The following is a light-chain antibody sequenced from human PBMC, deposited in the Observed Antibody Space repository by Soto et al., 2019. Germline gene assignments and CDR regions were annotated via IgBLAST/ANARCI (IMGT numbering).Light chain of an antibody. J-gene: IGKJ4*01. Sequence: VMTQSPATLSVSPGEIATLSFMASQIVSDYLAWYQQRPGQAPRLLIYNASNRATGIPDRFSGSGSGTDFTLTIRKLEPEDFAVYYCQQYCCSPLTFGGGTKVHIK. CDR3: QQYCCSPLT. CDR2: NAS. V-gene: IGKV3-20*01. CDR1: QIVSDY.